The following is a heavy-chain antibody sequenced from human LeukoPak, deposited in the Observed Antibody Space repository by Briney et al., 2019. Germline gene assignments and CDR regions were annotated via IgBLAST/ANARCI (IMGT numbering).Heavy chain of an antibody. V-gene: IGHV4-59*08. CDR3: ARHGVAVARRLDF. CDR1: GGSITSYY. Sequence: SETLSLTCSVSGGSITSYYWSWIRQPPGMGLEWIGYIYYSGSTNYNPSLKSRVTISVDTSKNQFSLKLSSVTAAVTAVYYCARHGVAVARRLDFWGQGTLVTVSS. CDR2: IYYSGST. D-gene: IGHD6-19*01. J-gene: IGHJ4*02.